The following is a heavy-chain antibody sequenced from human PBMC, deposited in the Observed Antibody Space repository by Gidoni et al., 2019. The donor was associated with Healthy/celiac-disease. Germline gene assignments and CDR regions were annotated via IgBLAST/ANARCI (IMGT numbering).Heavy chain of an antibody. CDR3: AKDPVLRYFDWVLSYFVY. D-gene: IGHD3-9*01. J-gene: IGHJ4*02. Sequence: EVQLMATGGGLVAHGGYLRLSCAASGVTLSSYAMSWVRQAPGKGLEWFSSFRGSGGSTYYAAAVNGRFTISRDNSTNTLYLPMHRLRADVTAVYYCAKDPVLRYFDWVLSYFVYWGQGTLVPVSS. CDR1: GVTLSSYA. V-gene: IGHV3-23*01. CDR2: FRGSGGST.